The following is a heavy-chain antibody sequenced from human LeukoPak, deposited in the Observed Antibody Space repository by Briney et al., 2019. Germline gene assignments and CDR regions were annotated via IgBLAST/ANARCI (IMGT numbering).Heavy chain of an antibody. Sequence: GGSLRLSCAASGFTFSSYAMSWVRQAPGKGLEWVSAMSGSGGSTFYADSVKGRFTISRDNSKNTLYLQMSSLRTEDTAVYYCAKSPDCSRTSCYWFDPWGQGTLVTVSS. D-gene: IGHD2-2*01. CDR2: MSGSGGST. CDR3: AKSPDCSRTSCYWFDP. V-gene: IGHV3-23*01. CDR1: GFTFSSYA. J-gene: IGHJ5*02.